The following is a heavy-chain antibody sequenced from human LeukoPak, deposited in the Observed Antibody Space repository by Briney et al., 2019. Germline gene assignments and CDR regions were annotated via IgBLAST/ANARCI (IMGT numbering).Heavy chain of an antibody. CDR3: ARDSSGYLYYFDY. V-gene: IGHV1-69*13. Sequence: SVKVSCKASGGTFSSYAISWVRQAPGQGLEWMGGVIPIFGTANYAQKFQGRVTITADESTSTAYMELSSLRSEDTAVYYCARDSSGYLYYFDYWGQGTLVTVSS. CDR2: VIPIFGTA. CDR1: GGTFSSYA. D-gene: IGHD3-22*01. J-gene: IGHJ4*02.